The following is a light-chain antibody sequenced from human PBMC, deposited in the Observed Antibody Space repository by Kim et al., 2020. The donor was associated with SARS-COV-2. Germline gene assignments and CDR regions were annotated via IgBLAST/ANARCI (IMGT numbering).Light chain of an antibody. J-gene: IGKJ5*01. CDR1: QSLEHSDGNTY. CDR2: RIS. V-gene: IGKV2-24*01. Sequence: DIVMTQTPFSSPVALGQPASISCRSSQSLEHSDGNTYLSWLHQRPGQPPRLLLYRISNRVSGVPDRFSGSGAGTDFTLKISTVEAEDVGVYYCSQATQSPVTFGQGTRLEIK. CDR3: SQATQSPVT.